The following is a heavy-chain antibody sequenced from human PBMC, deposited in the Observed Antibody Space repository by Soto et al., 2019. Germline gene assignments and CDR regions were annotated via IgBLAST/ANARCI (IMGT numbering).Heavy chain of an antibody. V-gene: IGHV3-74*01. J-gene: IGHJ6*02. D-gene: IGHD2-8*02. CDR3: ARSLVSPGWTTGYGMDV. CDR1: GFTFSSYW. CDR2: INSDGSST. Sequence: GGSLRLSCAAPGFTFSSYWMHWVRQAPGKGLVWVSRINSDGSSTSYADSVKGRFTISRDNAKNTLYLQMNSLRAEDTAVYYCARSLVSPGWTTGYGMDVWGQGTTVTVSS.